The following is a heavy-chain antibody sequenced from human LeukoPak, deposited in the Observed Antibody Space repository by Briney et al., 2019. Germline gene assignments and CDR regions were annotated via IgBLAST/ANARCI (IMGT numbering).Heavy chain of an antibody. CDR2: IYYSGST. D-gene: IGHD3-3*01. Sequence: PSQTLSLTCTVSGGSISSGDYYWSWIRQPPGKGLEWIGYIYYSGSTYYNPSLKSRVTISVDTSKNQFSLKLSSVTAADTAVYYCARGLHYDFWSGPSYYYYYYMDVWGKGTTVTVSS. V-gene: IGHV4-30-4*01. CDR3: ARGLHYDFWSGPSYYYYYYMDV. CDR1: GGSISSGDYY. J-gene: IGHJ6*03.